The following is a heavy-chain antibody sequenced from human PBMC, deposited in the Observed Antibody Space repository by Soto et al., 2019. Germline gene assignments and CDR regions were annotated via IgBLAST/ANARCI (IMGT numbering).Heavy chain of an antibody. CDR1: GGTFSSYA. CDR3: ETRLDYGDPEGDY. Sequence: SVKVSCKASGGTFSSYAISWVRQAPGQGLEWMGGIIPIFGTANYAQKFQGRVTITADKSTSTAYMELSSLRSEDTAVYYCETRLDYGDPEGDYWGQGTLVTVSS. V-gene: IGHV1-69*06. D-gene: IGHD4-17*01. J-gene: IGHJ4*02. CDR2: IIPIFGTA.